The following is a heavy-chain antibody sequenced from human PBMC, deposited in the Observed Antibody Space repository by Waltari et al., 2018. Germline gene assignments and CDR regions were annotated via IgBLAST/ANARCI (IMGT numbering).Heavy chain of an antibody. Sequence: QVQLVQSGAEVKKPGASVKVSCKASGYTFTSYGISWVRQAPGQGLEWMGWISAYNGNTNYAQKLQGRVTMTTDTSTSTAYMELSSLRSDDTAVYYCARVPRGSYDSSGSLWGRQNWFDPWGQGTLVTVSS. J-gene: IGHJ5*02. V-gene: IGHV1-18*01. CDR3: ARVPRGSYDSSGSLWGRQNWFDP. D-gene: IGHD3-22*01. CDR1: GYTFTSYG. CDR2: ISAYNGNT.